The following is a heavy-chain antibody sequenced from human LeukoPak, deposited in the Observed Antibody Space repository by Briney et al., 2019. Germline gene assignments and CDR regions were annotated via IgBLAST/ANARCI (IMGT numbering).Heavy chain of an antibody. CDR2: IYPGDSDT. CDR1: GYSFTNYC. CDR3: ARFLSGNYSDC. D-gene: IGHD1-26*01. J-gene: IGHJ4*02. V-gene: IGHV5-51*01. Sequence: GESLKISCKGSGYSFTNYCSGWVRQMPGKGLEWMGIIYPGDSDTKYSPSFQGQVTISADKSISTAYLQWSSLKASDTAMYYCARFLSGNYSDCWGQGTLVTVSS.